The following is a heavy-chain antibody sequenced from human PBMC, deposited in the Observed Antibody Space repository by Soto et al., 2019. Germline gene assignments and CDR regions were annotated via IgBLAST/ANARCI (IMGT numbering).Heavy chain of an antibody. V-gene: IGHV3-21*01. J-gene: IGHJ4*02. CDR1: GFTFSSYS. Sequence: AGGSLRLSCAASGFTFSSYSMNWVRQAPGKGLEWVSSISSSSSYIYYADSVKGRFTISRDNAKNSLYLQMNNLRAEDTAVYYCARHIAARREFDYWGQGTLVTV. CDR3: ARHIAARREFDY. CDR2: ISSSSSYI. D-gene: IGHD6-6*01.